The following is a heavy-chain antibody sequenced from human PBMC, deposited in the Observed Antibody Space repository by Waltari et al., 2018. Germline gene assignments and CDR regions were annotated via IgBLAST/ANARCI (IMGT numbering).Heavy chain of an antibody. J-gene: IGHJ5*02. CDR2: IYYSGST. Sequence: QVQLQESVPGLVKPSETLSLTCTVSGGSISSHYWSWIRQPPGKGLEWIGYIYYSGSTNYNPSLKSRVTISVDTSKNQFSLKLSSVTAADTAVYYCARGRIWFDPWGQGTLVTVSS. CDR1: GGSISSHY. V-gene: IGHV4-59*11. CDR3: ARGRIWFDP.